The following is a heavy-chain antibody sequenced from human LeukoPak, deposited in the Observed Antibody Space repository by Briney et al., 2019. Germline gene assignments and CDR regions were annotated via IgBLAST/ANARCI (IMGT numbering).Heavy chain of an antibody. CDR1: GGTFSSYA. V-gene: IGHV1-69*05. CDR2: IIPIFGTA. CDR3: ARGLSYYDSSGRNFDY. Sequence: SVKVSCKASGGTFSSYAISWVRQAPGQGLEWMGGIIPIFGTANYAQKFQGRVTITTDESTSTAYMELSSLRSEDTAVYYCARGLSYYDSSGRNFDYWGQGTLVTVSS. J-gene: IGHJ4*02. D-gene: IGHD3-22*01.